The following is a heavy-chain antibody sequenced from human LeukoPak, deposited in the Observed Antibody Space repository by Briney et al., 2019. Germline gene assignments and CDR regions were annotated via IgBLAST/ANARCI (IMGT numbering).Heavy chain of an antibody. V-gene: IGHV4-39*01. J-gene: IGHJ4*02. D-gene: IGHD4-23*01. CDR3: VRHWYFGGNFADY. CDR1: GGSISSNTYR. Sequence: PSETLSLTCTVSGGSISSNTYRWGWIRQPPGKGLEWIGSFYNSDDTSYNPSLKSRVTISVDTSKNQFSLNLSSVTAADTAVYYCVRHWYFGGNFADYWGQGILVTVSS. CDR2: FYNSDDT.